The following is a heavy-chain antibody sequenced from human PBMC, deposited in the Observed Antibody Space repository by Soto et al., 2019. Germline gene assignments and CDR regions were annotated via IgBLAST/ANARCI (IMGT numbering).Heavy chain of an antibody. D-gene: IGHD6-19*01. CDR1: GFTFSSYG. Sequence: GGSLRLSCAASGFTFSSYGMHWVRQAPGKGLEWVAVISYDGSNKYYADSVKGRFTISRDNSKNTLYLQMNSLRAEDTAVYYCAKDTSKSGWYQILYYYGMDVWGQGTTVTVSS. CDR2: ISYDGSNK. J-gene: IGHJ6*02. CDR3: AKDTSKSGWYQILYYYGMDV. V-gene: IGHV3-30*18.